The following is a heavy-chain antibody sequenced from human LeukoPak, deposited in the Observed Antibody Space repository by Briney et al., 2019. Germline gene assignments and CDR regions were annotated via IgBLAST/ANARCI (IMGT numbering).Heavy chain of an antibody. CDR3: ATGTDSSSSWYFDY. CDR2: ISGSGGST. Sequence: GGSLRLSCAASGFTFSSPAMSWVRQAPGKGLEWVSAISGSGGSTYYADSVKGRFTISRDNSKNTLYLQMNSLRAEDTAVYYCATGTDSSSSWYFDYWGQGTLVTVSS. J-gene: IGHJ4*02. D-gene: IGHD6-6*01. V-gene: IGHV3-23*01. CDR1: GFTFSSPA.